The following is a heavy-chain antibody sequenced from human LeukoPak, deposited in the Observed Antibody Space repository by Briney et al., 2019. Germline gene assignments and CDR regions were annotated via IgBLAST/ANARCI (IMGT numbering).Heavy chain of an antibody. CDR3: ARERGLVHYFDY. CDR2: ISGSGGST. D-gene: IGHD1-1*01. J-gene: IGHJ4*02. V-gene: IGHV3-23*01. CDR1: GFTFSSYG. Sequence: GGTLRLSCAASGFTFSSYGMSWVRQAPGKGLEWVSAISGSGGSTYYADSVKGRFTISRDNSKNTLYLQMNSLRAEDTAVYYCARERGLVHYFDYWGQGTLVTVSS.